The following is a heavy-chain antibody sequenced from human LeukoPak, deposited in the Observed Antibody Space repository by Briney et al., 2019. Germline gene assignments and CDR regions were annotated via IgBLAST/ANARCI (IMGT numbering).Heavy chain of an antibody. J-gene: IGHJ6*02. D-gene: IGHD2-2*01. CDR3: ARESYCSSTSCYSDYYYYGMDV. Sequence: ASVTVSCKASGYTFTSYGISWVRQAPGQGLEWMGWISAYNSNTNYAQKLQGRVTMTTDTSTSTAYMELRSLRSDDTAVYYCARESYCSSTSCYSDYYYYGMDVWGQGTTVTVSS. CDR1: GYTFTSYG. CDR2: ISAYNSNT. V-gene: IGHV1-18*01.